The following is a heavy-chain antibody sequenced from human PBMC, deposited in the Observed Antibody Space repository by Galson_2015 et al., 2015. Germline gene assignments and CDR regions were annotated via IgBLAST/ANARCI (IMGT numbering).Heavy chain of an antibody. Sequence: SLRLSCAASGFIFGTQSMNWVRQAPGKGLEWVSYISSVSSSINYADSVKGRFTIYRDNAQNSLYLQMNNLRDEDTAVYYCARGLGSTNKRDHRFDSRGQGTLVIVSS. CDR3: ARGLGSTNKRDHRFDS. CDR1: GFIFGTQS. J-gene: IGHJ5*01. CDR2: ISSVSSSI. D-gene: IGHD3-10*01. V-gene: IGHV3-48*02.